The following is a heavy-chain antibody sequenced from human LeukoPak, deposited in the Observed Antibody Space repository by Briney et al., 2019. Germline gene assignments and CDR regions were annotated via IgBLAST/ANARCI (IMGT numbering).Heavy chain of an antibody. V-gene: IGHV4-30-2*01. CDR1: GGSISSGGYS. CDR2: IYHSGST. J-gene: IGHJ6*02. Sequence: PSETLSLTCAVSGGSISSGGYSWSWSRQPPGEGREWIGYIYHSGSTYYNPSLKSRVTISVDRSKTQFSLKLSSVTAADTAVYYCARAVTGTHYGMDVWGQGTTVTVSS. CDR3: ARAVTGTHYGMDV. D-gene: IGHD1-20*01.